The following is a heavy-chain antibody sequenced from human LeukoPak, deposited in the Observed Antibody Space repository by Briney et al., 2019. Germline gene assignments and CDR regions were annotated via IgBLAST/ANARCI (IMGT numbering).Heavy chain of an antibody. Sequence: SVKVSCKASGGNFGNYVIHWVRHAPGQGLEWMGRITPSFGVANYAQTFQDRVTFTADKITNTAYMQISSLKSEDTAVYFCARDTNEEYSSSSDGLAVWGQGTTVTVSS. J-gene: IGHJ6*02. CDR3: ARDTNEEYSSSSDGLAV. CDR2: ITPSFGVA. V-gene: IGHV1-69*04. D-gene: IGHD6-6*01. CDR1: GGNFGNYV.